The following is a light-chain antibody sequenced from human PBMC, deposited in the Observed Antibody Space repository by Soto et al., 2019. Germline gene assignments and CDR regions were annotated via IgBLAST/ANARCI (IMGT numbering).Light chain of an antibody. CDR3: MQGLHGPWT. V-gene: IGKV2-28*01. CDR1: QSLLHSNGNTY. J-gene: IGKJ1*01. Sequence: VMTQSPLSLPVTPGEPASISCRSSQSLLHSNGNTYLDWYLQKPGQSTQLLIYLSFNRASGVPDRFSGSGTGTDFTLKISRVEAEDVGVYYCMQGLHGPWTFGQGTKVEIK. CDR2: LSF.